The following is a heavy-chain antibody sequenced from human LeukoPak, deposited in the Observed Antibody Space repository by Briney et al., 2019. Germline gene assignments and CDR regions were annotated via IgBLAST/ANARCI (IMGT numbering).Heavy chain of an antibody. V-gene: IGHV3-30*18. CDR2: ISYDGSNK. Sequence: PGGSLRLSCAASGFTFSSYGMHWVCQAPGKGLEWVAVISYDGSNKYYADSVKGRFTISRDNSKNTLYLQMNSLRAEDTAVYYCAKELITRLEGHAFDIWGQGTMVTVSS. CDR1: GFTFSSYG. J-gene: IGHJ3*02. D-gene: IGHD3-10*01. CDR3: AKELITRLEGHAFDI.